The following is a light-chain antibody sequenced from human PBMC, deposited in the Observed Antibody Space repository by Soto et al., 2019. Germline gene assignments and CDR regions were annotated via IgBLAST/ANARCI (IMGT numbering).Light chain of an antibody. CDR1: QDIATN. Sequence: DIRMTQPPSSLSASVGDRVTIPCQASQDIATNLNWYQQKPGKAPKLLIYDASVLATGVPSRFRGSGSGTDFTLTINSLQPEDIATYYCQQYENVPITFGQGTRLEIK. CDR3: QQYENVPIT. CDR2: DAS. J-gene: IGKJ5*01. V-gene: IGKV1-33*01.